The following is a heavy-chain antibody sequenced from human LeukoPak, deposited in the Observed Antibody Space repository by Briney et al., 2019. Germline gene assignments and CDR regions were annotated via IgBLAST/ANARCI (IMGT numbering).Heavy chain of an antibody. CDR1: GFTVSSNY. CDR3: AREGIAVAGSY. Sequence: GGSLRLSCAASGFTVSSNYMSWVRQAPGKGLEWVSVIYSGGSTYYADSVKGRFTISRDNSKNTLYLQMNSLRAEDTAVYYCAREGIAVAGSYWGQGTLVTVSS. CDR2: IYSGGST. V-gene: IGHV3-66*02. D-gene: IGHD6-19*01. J-gene: IGHJ4*02.